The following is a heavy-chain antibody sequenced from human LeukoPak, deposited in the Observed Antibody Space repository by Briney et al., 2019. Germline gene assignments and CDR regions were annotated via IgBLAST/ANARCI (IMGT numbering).Heavy chain of an antibody. J-gene: IGHJ6*03. Sequence: SETLSLTCAVYGGSFSGYYWSWIRQPPGKGLEWIGEINHSGSTNYNPSLKSRVTISVDTSKNQFSLKLSSVTAADTAVYYCAGGPYDTVTTGLLNYYYYMDVWGKGTTVTVSS. V-gene: IGHV4-34*01. CDR1: GGSFSGYY. CDR3: AGGPYDTVTTGLLNYYYYMDV. CDR2: INHSGST. D-gene: IGHD4-17*01.